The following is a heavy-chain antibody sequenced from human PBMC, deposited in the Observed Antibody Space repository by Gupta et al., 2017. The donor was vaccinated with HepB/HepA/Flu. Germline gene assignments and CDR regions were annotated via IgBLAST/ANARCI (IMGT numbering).Heavy chain of an antibody. J-gene: IGHJ6*02. CDR3: ARVRTTSGMDV. D-gene: IGHD4-17*01. CDR1: GGSFSGYY. Sequence: QVQLQQWGAGLLTPSETLSLTCAVYGGSFSGYYWSWIRQPPGKGLEWIGEINHSGSTNYNPSLKSRVTISVDTSKNQFSLKLSSVTAADTAVYYCARVRTTSGMDVWGQGTTVTVSS. CDR2: INHSGST. V-gene: IGHV4-34*01.